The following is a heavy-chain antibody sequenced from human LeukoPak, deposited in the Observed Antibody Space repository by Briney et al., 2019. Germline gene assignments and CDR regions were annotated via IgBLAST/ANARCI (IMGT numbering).Heavy chain of an antibody. Sequence: TGGSLRLSCAASGFTFSSYMMTWVRQAPGKGLEWVSTISSNGGSTYYAHSVKGRFTISRDNSKNTLFLQMSSLRAEDTAVYYCARYCSGSICYSGVDYWGQGTLVPVSS. CDR3: ARYCSGSICYSGVDY. CDR2: ISSNGGST. D-gene: IGHD2-15*01. J-gene: IGHJ4*02. V-gene: IGHV3-23*01. CDR1: GFTFSSYM.